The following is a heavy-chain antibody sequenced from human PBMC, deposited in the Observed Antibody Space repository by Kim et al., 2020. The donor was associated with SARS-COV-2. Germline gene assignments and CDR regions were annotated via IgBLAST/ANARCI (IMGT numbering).Heavy chain of an antibody. CDR2: IYQSGNT. D-gene: IGHD1-26*01. V-gene: IGHV4-38-2*02. CDR1: GYPISSGYY. CDR3: ARDRFLGATTYYVID. Sequence: SETLSLTCTVSGYPISSGYYCGWIRQPPGKRVGWSGNIYQSGNTYYNPSLKSQVTISVDTSKNQFSLKLCSVTAADAAVYYCARDRFLGATTYYVID. J-gene: IGHJ6*01.